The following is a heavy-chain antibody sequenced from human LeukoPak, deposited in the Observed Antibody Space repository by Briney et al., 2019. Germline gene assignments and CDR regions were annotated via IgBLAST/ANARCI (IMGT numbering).Heavy chain of an antibody. CDR3: ARVSHPMVLEYFDY. D-gene: IGHD3-10*01. CDR2: ISAYNGNT. V-gene: IGHV1-18*04. J-gene: IGHJ4*02. Sequence: ASVKVSCKASGYTFTSYYMHWVRQAPGQGLEWMGWISAYNGNTNYAQKLQGRVTMTTDTSTSTAYMELRSLRSDDTAVYYCARVSHPMVLEYFDYWGQGTLVTVSS. CDR1: GYTFTSYY.